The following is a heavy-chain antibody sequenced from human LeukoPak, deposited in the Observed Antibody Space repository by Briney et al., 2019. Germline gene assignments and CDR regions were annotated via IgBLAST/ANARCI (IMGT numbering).Heavy chain of an antibody. CDR3: ASINGGLGMLIPFDY. CDR1: GFTFSSYS. Sequence: PGGSLRLSCAASGFTFSSYSMNWVRQAPGKGLEWVSSISSSSSYIYYADSVKGRFTISRDNAKNSLYLQMNSLRAEDTAVYYCASINGGLGMLIPFDYWGQGTLVTVSS. CDR2: ISSSSSYI. D-gene: IGHD3-16*01. J-gene: IGHJ4*02. V-gene: IGHV3-21*01.